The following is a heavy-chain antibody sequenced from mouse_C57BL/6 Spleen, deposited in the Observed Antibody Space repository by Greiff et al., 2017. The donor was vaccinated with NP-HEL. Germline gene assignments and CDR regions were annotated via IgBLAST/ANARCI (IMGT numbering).Heavy chain of an antibody. CDR1: GFSLTSYG. J-gene: IGHJ4*01. CDR3: ARMVTAYYAMDY. Sequence: QVQLQQSGPGLVQPSQSLSITCTVSGFSLTSYGVHWVRQSPGKGLEWLGVIWSGGSTDYNAAFISRLSISKDNSKSQVFFKMNSLQADDTAIYYCARMVTAYYAMDYWGQGTSVTVSS. V-gene: IGHV2-2*01. D-gene: IGHD2-1*01. CDR2: IWSGGST.